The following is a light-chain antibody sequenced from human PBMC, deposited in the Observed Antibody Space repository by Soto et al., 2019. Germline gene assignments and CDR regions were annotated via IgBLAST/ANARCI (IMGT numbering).Light chain of an antibody. CDR2: AAS. V-gene: IGKV1-39*01. CDR3: QQSYSIPIT. Sequence: DIPMTQSPSSLSASVGDRVTITCRASQSISSYLHWYQQKPGKAPKLLIYAASSLQSGVPSRFSGSGSGTDFTLTISSLQPEDFATYYCQQSYSIPITFGQGTRLEIK. J-gene: IGKJ5*01. CDR1: QSISSY.